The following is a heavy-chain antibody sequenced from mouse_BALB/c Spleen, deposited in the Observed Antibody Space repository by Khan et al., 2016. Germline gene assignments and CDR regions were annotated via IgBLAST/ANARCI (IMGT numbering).Heavy chain of an antibody. J-gene: IGHJ4*01. CDR2: IDPANGNT. Sequence: EVQLQESGAELVKPGASVKLSCTASGFNIKDTYMHWVKQRPEQGLEWIGRIDPANGNTKYDPKFQGKATITADTSSNTAYLQRSSLTSEDTAVYYCATVVAMDYWGQGTSVTVSS. D-gene: IGHD1-1*01. CDR1: GFNIKDTY. V-gene: IGHV14-3*02. CDR3: ATVVAMDY.